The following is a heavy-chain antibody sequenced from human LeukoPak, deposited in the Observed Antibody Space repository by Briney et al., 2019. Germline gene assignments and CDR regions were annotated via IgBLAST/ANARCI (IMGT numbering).Heavy chain of an antibody. CDR1: GGSISSGSYY. Sequence: SETLSLTCTVSGGSISSGSYYWSWIRQPAGKGLEWIGRIYTSGSTNYNPSLKSRVTISVDTSKNQFSLKLSSVTAADTAVYYCARGPPAGIAARYYYMDVWGKGTTVTVSS. D-gene: IGHD6-6*01. J-gene: IGHJ6*03. CDR3: ARGPPAGIAARYYYMDV. V-gene: IGHV4-61*02. CDR2: IYTSGST.